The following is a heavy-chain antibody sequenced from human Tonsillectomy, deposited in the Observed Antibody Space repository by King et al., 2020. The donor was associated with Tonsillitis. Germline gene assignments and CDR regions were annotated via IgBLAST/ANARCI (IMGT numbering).Heavy chain of an antibody. V-gene: IGHV4-30-2*01. CDR1: GGSISSGGYS. J-gene: IGHJ4*02. Sequence: QLQESGSGLVKPSQTLSLTCAVSGGSISSGGYSWSWIRQPPGKGLEWIGYIYHSGSTYYNPSLKSRVTISVDRSKNQFSLKLSSVTAAGTAVYYCARGPSGNYDSSPFDYWGQGTLVTVSS. CDR2: IYHSGST. D-gene: IGHD3-22*01. CDR3: ARGPSGNYDSSPFDY.